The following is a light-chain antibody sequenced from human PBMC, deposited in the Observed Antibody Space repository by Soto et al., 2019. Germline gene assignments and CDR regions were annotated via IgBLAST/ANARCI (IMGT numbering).Light chain of an antibody. V-gene: IGLV1-44*01. CDR2: DND. Sequence: QSVLTQSPSVSGTPGQRVTMSCSGSTSNIGNNPVNWYQQSPGTAPKLLMYDNDQRPSGVADRFSGSKSGTSASLAISGLQSEDETEYYCATWDDTVSGYVFGTETKLTVL. CDR1: TSNIGNNP. J-gene: IGLJ1*01. CDR3: ATWDDTVSGYV.